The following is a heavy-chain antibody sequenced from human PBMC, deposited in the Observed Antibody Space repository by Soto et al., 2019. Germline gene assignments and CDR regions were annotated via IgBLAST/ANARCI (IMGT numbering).Heavy chain of an antibody. J-gene: IGHJ5*02. CDR2: IYYSGST. V-gene: IGHV4-39*01. CDR3: ATQEVGGSYVYTFDP. D-gene: IGHD1-26*01. Sequence: SETLSLTCTVSGGSISSSNYYWGWIRQPPGKGLEWIGSIYYSGSTYYNPSLKSRVTISVDTSKNQFSLKLSSVTAADTAVYHCATQEVGGSYVYTFDPWGQGTLVTVS. CDR1: GGSISSSNYY.